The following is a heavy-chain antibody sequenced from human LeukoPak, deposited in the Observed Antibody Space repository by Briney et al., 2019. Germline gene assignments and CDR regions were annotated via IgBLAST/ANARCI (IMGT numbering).Heavy chain of an antibody. Sequence: KPSETLSFSCTVSGGSISSHYWSWIRQPPGKGLEWIGYISYSGSTNYNPSLKSRVNISVDTSKNQFSLKLSSVTAADTAVYYCARDDYGLYVDFWGQGTLVTVSS. J-gene: IGHJ4*02. CDR2: ISYSGST. CDR1: GGSISSHY. D-gene: IGHD4-17*01. V-gene: IGHV4-59*08. CDR3: ARDDYGLYVDF.